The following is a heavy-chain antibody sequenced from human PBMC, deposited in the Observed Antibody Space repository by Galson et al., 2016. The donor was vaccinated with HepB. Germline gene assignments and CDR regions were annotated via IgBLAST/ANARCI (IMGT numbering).Heavy chain of an antibody. V-gene: IGHV4-39*01. D-gene: IGHD6-13*01. CDR2: IYSGGRT. CDR1: GGSISSGTYY. CDR3: ARHGRTAAVEFDY. Sequence: ETLSLTCTVSGGSISSGTYYWGWIRQPPGKGLEWIGPIYSGGRTYYNPSLMSRLTISVDTSKDQFSLRLSSVTAADTAVYYCARHGRTAAVEFDYWGQGTLVTVSS. J-gene: IGHJ4*02.